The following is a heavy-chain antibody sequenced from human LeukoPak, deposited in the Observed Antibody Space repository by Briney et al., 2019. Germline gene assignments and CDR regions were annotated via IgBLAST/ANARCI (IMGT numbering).Heavy chain of an antibody. Sequence: SETLSLTCTVSGGSISSYYWSWIRQPPGKGLEWIGYIYYCGSTNYNPSLKSRVTISVDTSKNQFSLKLSSVTAADTAVYYCARDRSGPYYYYYYGMDVWGQGTTVTVSS. CDR3: ARDRSGPYYYYYYGMDV. D-gene: IGHD3-10*01. J-gene: IGHJ6*02. V-gene: IGHV4-59*01. CDR2: IYYCGST. CDR1: GGSISSYY.